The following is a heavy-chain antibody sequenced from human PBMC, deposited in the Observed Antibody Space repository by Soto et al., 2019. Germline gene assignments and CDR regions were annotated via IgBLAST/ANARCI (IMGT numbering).Heavy chain of an antibody. D-gene: IGHD3-10*01. V-gene: IGHV1-69*13. CDR1: GSTFSRFA. J-gene: IGHJ5*02. CDR3: ADGWAQTSGLDP. Sequence: SVKVSCKASGSTFSRFAITWVRQAPGHGLEWVGGIIPIFGTANYAQRFQGRATINADELTSTTYMELKSLRSEDTAIYYCADGWAQTSGLDPWGQGTMVTVYS. CDR2: IIPIFGTA.